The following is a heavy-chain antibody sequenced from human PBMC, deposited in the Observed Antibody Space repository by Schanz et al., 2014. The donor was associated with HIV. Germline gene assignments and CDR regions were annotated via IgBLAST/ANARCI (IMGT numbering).Heavy chain of an antibody. J-gene: IGHJ6*02. CDR3: ARDKTVATWAYYYGMDV. CDR1: GYTFTSYG. Sequence: QVHLVQSGAEVRDPGASVKVSCKASGYTFTSYGISWVRQAPGQGLEWMGWISAYNGNTKYAQRLQGRVTMTTDTSTSTAYMELRSLRSDDTAVYYCARDKTVATWAYYYGMDVWGQGTTVTVSS. CDR2: ISAYNGNT. V-gene: IGHV1-18*01. D-gene: IGHD4-4*01.